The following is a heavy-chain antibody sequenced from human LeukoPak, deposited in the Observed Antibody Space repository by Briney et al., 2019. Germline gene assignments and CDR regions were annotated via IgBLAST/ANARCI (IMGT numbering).Heavy chain of an antibody. V-gene: IGHV4-39*01. Sequence: SETLSLTCTVSGGSISTSSYYWGWIRQPPGNGLEWIGTIYYSGTTYYNPSLESRVTISEDTSRNRFSLMLSSVTAADTAIYYCARQVSDYFYYYMDVWGEGTTVIVSS. CDR3: ARQVSDYFYYYMDV. CDR1: GGSISTSSYY. J-gene: IGHJ6*03. CDR2: IYYSGTT.